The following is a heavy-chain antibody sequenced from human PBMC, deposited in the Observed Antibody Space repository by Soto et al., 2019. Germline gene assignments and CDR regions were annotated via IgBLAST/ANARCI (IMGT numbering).Heavy chain of an antibody. Sequence: GGSLRLSCAASGFTFSSYSMNWVRQAPGKGLEWVSYISSSSSTIYYADSVKGRFTISRANAKNSLYLQMNSLRAEDTAVYYCARDDYDILTGSPYYYYYMDVWGKGTTVTVSS. V-gene: IGHV3-48*01. J-gene: IGHJ6*03. D-gene: IGHD3-9*01. CDR1: GFTFSSYS. CDR2: ISSSSSTI. CDR3: ARDDYDILTGSPYYYYYMDV.